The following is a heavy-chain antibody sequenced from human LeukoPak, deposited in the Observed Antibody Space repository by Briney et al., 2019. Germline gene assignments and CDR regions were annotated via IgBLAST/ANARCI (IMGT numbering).Heavy chain of an antibody. CDR1: GFTFSSYA. Sequence: GGSLRLSCAASGFTFSSYAMGWVRQAPGQGLKWVSIISGSGGSTYYADSVKGRFTISRDNSKNTLYLQIVSLRADDTAVYYCSKAGGSGSFYPIDYWGQGTLVTVSS. CDR2: ISGSGGST. V-gene: IGHV3-23*01. J-gene: IGHJ4*02. D-gene: IGHD3-22*01. CDR3: SKAGGSGSFYPIDY.